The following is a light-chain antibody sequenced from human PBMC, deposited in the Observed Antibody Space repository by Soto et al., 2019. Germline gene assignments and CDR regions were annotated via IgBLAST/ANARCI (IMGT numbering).Light chain of an antibody. J-gene: IGKJ5*01. CDR2: WAS. CDR3: QEYGMSPNS. V-gene: IGKV4-1*01. Sequence: DIVMTHSPDARAVTLGERATINCKSSQSVLDSFNNKDYLTWYQQKPGQPPKLLIYWASTREFGVPDRFSGSGSGTDFSLTIRGLKPEDFAVYYCQEYGMSPNSFGQGARLEIK. CDR1: QSVLDSFNNKDY.